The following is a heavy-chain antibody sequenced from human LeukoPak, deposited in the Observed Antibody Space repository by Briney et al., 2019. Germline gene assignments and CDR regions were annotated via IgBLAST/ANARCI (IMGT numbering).Heavy chain of an antibody. V-gene: IGHV3-74*01. Sequence: GGSLRLSCAASRFTFSTYWMHWVRQAPGKGLVWVSRINSDGSSTGYADSVKGRFTISRDNSKNTLYLQMNSLRAEDTAVYYCAKGLGDYYGSGSYMLYYYYMDVWGKGTTVTVSS. CDR2: INSDGSST. J-gene: IGHJ6*03. D-gene: IGHD3-10*01. CDR3: AKGLGDYYGSGSYMLYYYYMDV. CDR1: RFTFSTYW.